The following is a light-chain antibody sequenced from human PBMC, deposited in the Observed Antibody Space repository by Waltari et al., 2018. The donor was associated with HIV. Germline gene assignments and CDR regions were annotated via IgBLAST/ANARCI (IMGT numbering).Light chain of an antibody. CDR1: SGSVPSLHS. J-gene: IGLJ1*01. CDR3: AVWFGGGMSDV. V-gene: IGLV8-61*01. CDR2: NAK. Sequence: QTVVTQAPSLSVSPGGTVTLTCGFKSGSVPSLHSPCWYRQTPGQTRHILSYNAKPRSACVPDRCAGSSSGTKAAVTSTGGRAENESDYSWAVWFGGGMSDVFGTGTRVSVL.